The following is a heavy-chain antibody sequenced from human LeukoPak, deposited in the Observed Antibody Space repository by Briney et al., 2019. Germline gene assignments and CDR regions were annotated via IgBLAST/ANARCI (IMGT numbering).Heavy chain of an antibody. V-gene: IGHV4-59*02. CDR2: IYYTGST. Sequence: SETLSLTCTVSGGSVSGYYWSWIRQLPRKGLEWIGYIYYTGSTNYNPSLKSRVTMSVDTSKNRFSLKLSSVSAADTAVYYCARYLRHCTSASCYHFDYWGQGALVTVSS. J-gene: IGHJ4*02. CDR3: ARYLRHCTSASCYHFDY. D-gene: IGHD2-2*01. CDR1: GGSVSGYY.